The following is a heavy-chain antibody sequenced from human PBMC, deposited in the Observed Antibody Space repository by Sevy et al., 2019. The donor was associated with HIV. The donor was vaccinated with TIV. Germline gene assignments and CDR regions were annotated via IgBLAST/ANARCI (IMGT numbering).Heavy chain of an antibody. D-gene: IGHD3-16*01. Sequence: GGSLRLSCAASGFTFSVYWMNWVRQAPGKGLEWVANIKGDGSDKHYVDSVEGRFTISRDNGKNLLYLQMNSLRAEDTAVYYCAHETIGRFDSWGQGTLVTVSS. CDR1: GFTFSVYW. V-gene: IGHV3-7*01. CDR3: AHETIGRFDS. CDR2: IKGDGSDK. J-gene: IGHJ4*02.